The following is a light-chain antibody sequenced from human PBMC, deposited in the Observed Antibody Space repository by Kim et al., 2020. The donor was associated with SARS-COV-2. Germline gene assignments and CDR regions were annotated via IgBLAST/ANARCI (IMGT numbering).Light chain of an antibody. V-gene: IGKV1-5*01. J-gene: IGKJ1*01. CDR2: DAS. CDR1: QSISSW. Sequence: ASVGDRVTITCRASQSISSWLAWYQQKPGKAPKLLIYDASSLQTGVPSRFSGSGSGTEFTLTISSLQPEDFATYYCQQYNSSPRTFGQGTKVDIK. CDR3: QQYNSSPRT.